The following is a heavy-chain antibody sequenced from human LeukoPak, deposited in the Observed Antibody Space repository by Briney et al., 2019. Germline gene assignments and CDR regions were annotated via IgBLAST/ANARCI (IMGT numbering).Heavy chain of an antibody. CDR1: GYTFTSYA. CDR2: IRSKANSYAT. Sequence: NVSCKASGYTFTSYAMHWVRQASGKGLEWVGRIRSKANSYATAYAASVKGRFTISRDDSKNTAYLQMNSLKTEDTAVYYCTRLGVVVVPAARMDVWGQGTTVTVSS. D-gene: IGHD2-2*01. J-gene: IGHJ6*02. V-gene: IGHV3-73*01. CDR3: TRLGVVVVPAARMDV.